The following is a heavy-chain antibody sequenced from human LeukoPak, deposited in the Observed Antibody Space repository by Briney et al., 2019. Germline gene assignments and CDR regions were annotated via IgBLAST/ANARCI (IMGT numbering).Heavy chain of an antibody. V-gene: IGHV5-51*01. D-gene: IGHD2-2*01. CDR2: IFPGDPNA. CDR3: GRSYISSISAIDS. Sequence: GESLKISCKASGYRFTNYWIGWVRQMPGKGLEWMGVIFPGDPNARYSPSFQGHVTMSADKSINTAYLQWSTLKASDTAIYFCGRSYISSISAIDSWGQGTLVTVSS. CDR1: GYRFTNYW. J-gene: IGHJ4*02.